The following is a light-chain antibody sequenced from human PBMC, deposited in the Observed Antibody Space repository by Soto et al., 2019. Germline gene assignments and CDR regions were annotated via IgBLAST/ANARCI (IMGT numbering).Light chain of an antibody. J-gene: IGLJ3*02. Sequence: QSALTQPASVSGSPGQSITISCTGTSSDVGGYNYVSWYQQHPGKAPKLMIYEVNNRPSGVSNRFSGSKSGNTASLTISGLQAEDEADYYCSSYTSSSTHWVFGGGTKFTVL. V-gene: IGLV2-14*01. CDR3: SSYTSSSTHWV. CDR2: EVN. CDR1: SSDVGGYNY.